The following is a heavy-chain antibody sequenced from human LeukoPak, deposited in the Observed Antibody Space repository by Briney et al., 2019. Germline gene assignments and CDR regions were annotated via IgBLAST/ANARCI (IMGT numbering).Heavy chain of an antibody. CDR1: GYTFTSYY. D-gene: IGHD2-15*01. V-gene: IGHV1-46*01. CDR2: INPSGGST. J-gene: IGHJ4*02. CDR3: ARDRGYCSGGSCYFLFY. Sequence: ASVKVSCKASGYTFTSYYMHWVRQAPGQGLEWMGIINPSGGSTSYAQKFQGRVTMTRDMSTGTVYMELSSLRSEDTAVYYCARDRGYCSGGSCYFLFYWGQGTLVTVSS.